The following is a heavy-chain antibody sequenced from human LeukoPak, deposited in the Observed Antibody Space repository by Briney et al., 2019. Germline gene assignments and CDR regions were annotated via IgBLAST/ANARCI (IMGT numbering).Heavy chain of an antibody. Sequence: GGSLRLSCAASGFTFSSYAMHWVRQAPGKGLEWVTVISYDGSNKYYADSVKGRFTISRDNSKNTLYLQMNSLRAEDTAVYYCARDYYGSGSYYNGLFYWGQGTLVTVSS. D-gene: IGHD3-10*01. J-gene: IGHJ4*02. CDR2: ISYDGSNK. CDR3: ARDYYGSGSYYNGLFY. CDR1: GFTFSSYA. V-gene: IGHV3-30*04.